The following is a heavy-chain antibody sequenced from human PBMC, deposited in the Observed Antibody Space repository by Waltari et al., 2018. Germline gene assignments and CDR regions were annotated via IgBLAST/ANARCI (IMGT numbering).Heavy chain of an antibody. Sequence: EVQLVESGGGLVQPGGSLRLSCGASGFAFRSYSMHWVRQAPGKGLMWVGRINPDGTNATYADSVRGRFTISRDNARDTLYLRMSSLRREDTAVYYCAIAEDWGQGTLVTVSS. V-gene: IGHV3-74*01. CDR3: AIAED. CDR1: GFAFRSYS. CDR2: INPDGTNA. J-gene: IGHJ4*02.